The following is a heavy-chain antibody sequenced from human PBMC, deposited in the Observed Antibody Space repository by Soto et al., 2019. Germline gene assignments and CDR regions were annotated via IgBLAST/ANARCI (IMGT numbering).Heavy chain of an antibody. J-gene: IGHJ6*02. CDR2: ISYDGSNK. Sequence: QVQLVESGGGVVQPGRSLRLSCAASGFTFSSYGMHWVRQAPGKGLEWVAVISYDGSNKYYADSVKGRFTISRDNSKNTLYLQRNSLRAEDTAVYYCAKAVDIVARNHYYGMDVWGQGTTVTVSS. CDR3: AKAVDIVARNHYYGMDV. D-gene: IGHD5-12*01. V-gene: IGHV3-30*18. CDR1: GFTFSSYG.